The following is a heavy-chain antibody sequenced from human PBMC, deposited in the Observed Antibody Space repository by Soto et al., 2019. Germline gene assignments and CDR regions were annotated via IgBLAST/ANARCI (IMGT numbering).Heavy chain of an antibody. D-gene: IGHD2-15*01. CDR2: INPSGGST. V-gene: IGHV1-46*01. Sequence: GASVKVSCKASGYTFTSYYMHWVRQAPGQGLEWMGIINPSGGSTSYAQKFQGRVTMTRDTSTSTVYMELNSLRSEDTAVYYCARVSGYCSGGSCYSGFGMDVWGQGTTVTVSS. CDR1: GYTFTSYY. CDR3: ARVSGYCSGGSCYSGFGMDV. J-gene: IGHJ6*02.